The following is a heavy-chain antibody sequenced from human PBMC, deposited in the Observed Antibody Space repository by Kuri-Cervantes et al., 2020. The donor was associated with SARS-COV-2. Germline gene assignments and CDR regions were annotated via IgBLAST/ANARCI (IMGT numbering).Heavy chain of an antibody. CDR2: VNPNNGGT. Sequence: ASVKVSCKAAGYTFTVYYIHWVRQAPGQGLEWMGWVNPNNGGTNYAQKFQGRLTMTRDTSISTAYMELSRLTSDDTAVYYCARVYSTYCHTTNCEPNVDAFDFWGQGSVVTVSS. CDR1: GYTFTVYY. J-gene: IGHJ3*01. CDR3: ARVYSTYCHTTNCEPNVDAFDF. D-gene: IGHD2-2*01. V-gene: IGHV1-2*02.